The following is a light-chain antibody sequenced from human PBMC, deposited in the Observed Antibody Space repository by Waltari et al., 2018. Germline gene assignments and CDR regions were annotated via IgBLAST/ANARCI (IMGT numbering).Light chain of an antibody. J-gene: IGKJ2*01. CDR1: QDIINY. CDR3: QQYENLPYT. CDR2: DAS. Sequence: DIQMTQSPSSLSASIGDRVTITCQASQDIINYLNWYQQTPGKAPKLLIYDASNLATGVPSRFSGGGSVTDFSLTITSLHPEAIATYFCQQYENLPYTFGQGTKLEIK. V-gene: IGKV1-33*01.